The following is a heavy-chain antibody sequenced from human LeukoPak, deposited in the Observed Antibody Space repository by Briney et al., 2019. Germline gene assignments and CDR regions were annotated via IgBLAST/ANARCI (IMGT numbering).Heavy chain of an antibody. CDR3: ARTTAAGYWYFDL. J-gene: IGHJ2*01. V-gene: IGHV4-59*01. CDR2: IYYSGST. D-gene: IGHD6-13*01. CDR1: GGSISSFY. Sequence: SETLSPTCTVSGGSISSFYWSWIRQPPGKGLEWIGYIYYSGSTNYNPSLKSRVTISIDTSKNQFSLKLSSVTAADTAMYYCARTTAAGYWYFDLWGRGTLVTVSS.